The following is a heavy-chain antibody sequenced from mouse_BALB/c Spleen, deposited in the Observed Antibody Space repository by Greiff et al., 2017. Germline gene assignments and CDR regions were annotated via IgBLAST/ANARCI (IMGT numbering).Heavy chain of an antibody. J-gene: IGHJ4*01. V-gene: IGHV5-9-4*01. CDR2: ISSGGSYT. Sequence: EVKLMESGGGLVKPGGSLKLSCAASGFTFSSYAMSWVRQSPEKRLEWVAEISSGGSYTYYPDTVTGRFTISRDNAKNTLYLEMSSLRSEDTAMYYCARVGFPFYYAMDYWGQGTSVTVSS. CDR1: GFTFSSYA. CDR3: ARVGFPFYYAMDY.